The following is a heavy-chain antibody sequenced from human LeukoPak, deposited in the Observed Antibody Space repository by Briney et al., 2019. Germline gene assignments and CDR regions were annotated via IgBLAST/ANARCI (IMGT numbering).Heavy chain of an antibody. Sequence: GASVKVSCKASGYTFTGYYMHWVRQAPGQGLEWMGWINPNSGGTNYAQKFQGWVTMTRDTSISTAYMELSRLRSDDTAVYYCARGTGYSRGWLGYWGQGTLVPVSS. CDR3: ARGTGYSRGWLGY. CDR2: INPNSGGT. CDR1: GYTFTGYY. J-gene: IGHJ4*02. D-gene: IGHD6-19*01. V-gene: IGHV1-2*04.